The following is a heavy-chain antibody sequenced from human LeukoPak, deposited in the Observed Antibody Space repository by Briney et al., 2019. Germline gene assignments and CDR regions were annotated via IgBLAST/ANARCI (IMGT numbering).Heavy chain of an antibody. CDR2: INHSGST. CDR3: ARHPLLWFGELSYFYYFDY. CDR1: GGSFSGYY. D-gene: IGHD3-10*01. J-gene: IGHJ4*02. Sequence: SETLSLTCAVYGGSFSGYYWSWIRQPPGKGLEWIGEINHSGSTNYNPSLKSRVTISVDTSKNQYPLKLSSVTAADTAVYYCARHPLLWFGELSYFYYFDYWGQGTLVTVSS. V-gene: IGHV4-34*01.